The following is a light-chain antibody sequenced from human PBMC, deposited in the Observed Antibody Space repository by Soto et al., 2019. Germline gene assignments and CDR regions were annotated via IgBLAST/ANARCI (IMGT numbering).Light chain of an antibody. V-gene: IGKV3-11*01. CDR1: QSVSRF. J-gene: IGKJ3*01. CDR3: QQRANWLPFT. Sequence: EIVLTQSPVTLSLSPGERATLSCRASQSVSRFLAWYQQKPGQAPRLLIYDASNRATGIPARFSGTGSGTDFTLSISSLEPEDFAVYYCQQRANWLPFTFGPGTKVDIK. CDR2: DAS.